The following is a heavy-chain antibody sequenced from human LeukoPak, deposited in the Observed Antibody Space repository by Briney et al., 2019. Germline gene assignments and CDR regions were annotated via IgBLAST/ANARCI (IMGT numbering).Heavy chain of an antibody. J-gene: IGHJ5*02. D-gene: IGHD5-12*01. CDR3: ARGEWTVATTTGWFDP. Sequence: PSETLSLTCAVYGGSFSGYYWSWIRQPPGKGLEWIGEINHSGSTNYNPSLKSRVTISVDTSKNQFSLKLSSVTAADTAVYYCARGEWTVATTTGWFDPWGQGTLVTVSS. CDR1: GGSFSGYY. V-gene: IGHV4-34*01. CDR2: INHSGST.